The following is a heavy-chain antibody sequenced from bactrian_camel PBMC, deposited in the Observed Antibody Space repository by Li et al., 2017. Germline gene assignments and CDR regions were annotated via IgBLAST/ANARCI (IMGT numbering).Heavy chain of an antibody. D-gene: IGHD2*01. CDR1: GFTFSAYS. CDR3: AVDGGYYSYEHWADFGY. V-gene: IGHV3S31*01. Sequence: VQLVESGGGLVQPGGSLRLSCAASGFTFSAYSMSWVRQAPGKGLEWVSAINSPGGSTYYAGSVKGRFAISRDNSKDRLYLQMNNLKSEDTALYYCAVDGGYYSYEHWADFGYWGQGTQVTVS. J-gene: IGHJ6*01. CDR2: INSPGGST.